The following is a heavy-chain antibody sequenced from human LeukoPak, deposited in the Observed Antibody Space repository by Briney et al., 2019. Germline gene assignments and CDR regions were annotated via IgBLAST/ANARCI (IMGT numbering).Heavy chain of an antibody. D-gene: IGHD3-9*01. CDR3: ARASSKQLAGYLPDGFDI. J-gene: IGHJ3*02. Sequence: GGSLRLSCAASRFTFSRYTLNWVRQAPGKGLEWVSSISSSGTYVYYADSVKGRFTISRDNAKNSLSLQMNSLRADDAAVYYCARASSKQLAGYLPDGFDIWGQGTMVTVSS. CDR1: RFTFSRYT. CDR2: ISSSGTYV. V-gene: IGHV3-21*01.